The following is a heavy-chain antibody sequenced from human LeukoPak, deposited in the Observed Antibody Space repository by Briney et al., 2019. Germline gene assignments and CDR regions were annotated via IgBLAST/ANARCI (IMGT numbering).Heavy chain of an antibody. CDR3: ASEKYQLLSY. Sequence: ASVQVSCMASGYTFTSYGISWVRQAPGQGLEWMGWISAYNGNTNYAQKLQRRVTMTTDTSTSTAYMELRSLRSDDTAVYYCASEKYQLLSYWGQGTLVTVSS. D-gene: IGHD2-2*01. CDR2: ISAYNGNT. V-gene: IGHV1-18*01. J-gene: IGHJ4*02. CDR1: GYTFTSYG.